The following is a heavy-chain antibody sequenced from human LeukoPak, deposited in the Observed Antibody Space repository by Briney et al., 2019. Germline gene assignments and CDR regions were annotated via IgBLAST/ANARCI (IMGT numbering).Heavy chain of an antibody. Sequence: GGSLRLSCTASGFTFGDYAMSWLRQAPGKGLEWVGFIRSKAYGGTTEYAASVKGRFTISRDDSKSIAYLQMNSLKTEDTAVYYCTRGSSGWYPVPWGQGTLVTVSS. D-gene: IGHD6-19*01. V-gene: IGHV3-49*03. CDR2: IRSKAYGGTT. CDR1: GFTFGDYA. CDR3: TRGSSGWYPVP. J-gene: IGHJ5*02.